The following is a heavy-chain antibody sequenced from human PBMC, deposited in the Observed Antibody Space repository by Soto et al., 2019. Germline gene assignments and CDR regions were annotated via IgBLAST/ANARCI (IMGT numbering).Heavy chain of an antibody. Sequence: GASVKVSCKASGYTFTSYGISWVRQAPGQGLEWMGWISAYNGNTNYAQKLQGRVTMTTDTSTSTAYMELRSLRSDDTAVYYCARGEVFGVVPYYYYYYGMDVWGQGTTVPVSS. CDR2: ISAYNGNT. V-gene: IGHV1-18*01. D-gene: IGHD3-3*01. J-gene: IGHJ6*02. CDR3: ARGEVFGVVPYYYYYYGMDV. CDR1: GYTFTSYG.